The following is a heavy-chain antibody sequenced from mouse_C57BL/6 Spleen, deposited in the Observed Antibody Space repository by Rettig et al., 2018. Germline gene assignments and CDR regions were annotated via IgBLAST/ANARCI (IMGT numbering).Heavy chain of an antibody. Sequence: GGNTYYPDSVKGRFTISRDNAKNTLYLQMSSLRSEDTALYYCARQDYYDYDGAWFAYWGQGTLVTVSA. V-gene: IGHV5-9*01. J-gene: IGHJ3*01. D-gene: IGHD2-4*01. CDR2: GGNT. CDR3: ARQDYYDYDGAWFAY.